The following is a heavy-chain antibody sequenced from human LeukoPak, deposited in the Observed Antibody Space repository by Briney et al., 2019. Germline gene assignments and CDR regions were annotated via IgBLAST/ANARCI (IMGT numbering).Heavy chain of an antibody. V-gene: IGHV3-23*01. D-gene: IGHD1-7*01. CDR1: GFPFNSYI. J-gene: IGHJ4*02. CDR3: AMIGGTTGPFDA. CDR2: IRGTGGRT. Sequence: GGSLRLSCVAPGFPFNSYIMTWVRQAPGKGLEWVSGIRGTGGRTFYADSVKGRFTISRDNSKNTLLLEMKSLRVDDTALYYCAMIGGTTGPFDAWGQGTLVTVSS.